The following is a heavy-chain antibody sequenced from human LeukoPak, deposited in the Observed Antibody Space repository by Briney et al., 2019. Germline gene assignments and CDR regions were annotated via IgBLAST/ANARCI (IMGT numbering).Heavy chain of an antibody. J-gene: IGHJ4*02. CDR2: MPYSGRA. Sequence: SETLSLTCTVSGGSIVSSAYYWGWIRQPPGKGRDYIGTMPYSGRAYYNPYLKSRVTISVETSKNQFSLKLSSLTAAYTAVYYCATTLPFGELLYNRHYWGQGTLVTVSS. CDR3: ATTLPFGELLYNRHY. CDR1: GGSIVSSAYY. V-gene: IGHV4-39*01. D-gene: IGHD3-10*01.